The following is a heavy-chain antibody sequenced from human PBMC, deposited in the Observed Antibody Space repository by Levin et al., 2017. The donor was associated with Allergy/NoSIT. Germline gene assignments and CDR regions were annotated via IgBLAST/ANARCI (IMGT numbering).Heavy chain of an antibody. CDR2: IGTASDT. CDR3: VRGATQGKESRPGQLAMDV. Sequence: GGSLRLSCAASRFTFSSYDMHWVRQATGKGLEWVSGIGTASDTYYPGSVKGRFTISRDNAKNSLYLQMNSLRAGDTAVYYCVRGATQGKESRPGQLAMDVWGQGTPVTVSS. V-gene: IGHV3-13*01. CDR1: RFTFSSYD. J-gene: IGHJ6*02. D-gene: IGHD6-6*01.